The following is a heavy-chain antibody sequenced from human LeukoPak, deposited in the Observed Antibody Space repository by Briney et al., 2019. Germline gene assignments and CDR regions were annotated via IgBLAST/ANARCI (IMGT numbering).Heavy chain of an antibody. D-gene: IGHD3-3*01. J-gene: IGHJ6*03. CDR3: ARVLFYDFPYYYFYMDV. Sequence: PGGSLRLSCAASGFTFSSYWMHWVRQAPGKGLVWVSRINSDGSSTSYADSVKGRFTISRDNAKNTLYLQMNSLRAEDTAVYYCARVLFYDFPYYYFYMDVWGKGTMVTVSS. V-gene: IGHV3-74*01. CDR2: INSDGSST. CDR1: GFTFSSYW.